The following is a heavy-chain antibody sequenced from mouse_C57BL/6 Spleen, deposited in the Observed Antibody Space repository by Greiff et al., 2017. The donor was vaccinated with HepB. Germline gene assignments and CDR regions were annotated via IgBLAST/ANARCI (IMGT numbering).Heavy chain of an antibody. V-gene: IGHV1-20*01. CDR1: GYSFTGYF. D-gene: IGHD1-1*01. J-gene: IGHJ2*01. Sequence: EVQLQQSGPELVKPGDSVKISCKASGYSFTGYFMNWVMQSHGKSLEWIGRINPYNGDTFYNQKFKGKATLTVDKSSSTAHMELRSLTSEDSAVYYCARGAVVAYNFDYWGQGTTLTVSS. CDR3: ARGAVVAYNFDY. CDR2: INPYNGDT.